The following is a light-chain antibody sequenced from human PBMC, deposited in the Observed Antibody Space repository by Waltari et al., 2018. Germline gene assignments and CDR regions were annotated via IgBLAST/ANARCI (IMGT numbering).Light chain of an antibody. CDR2: DAS. Sequence: DIQMTQSPSTLSAYVGDTVTITCRASHTIITWLAWYQQKPGKAPKLLIYDASTLESGVPSRFSGSGSGTEFTLTISSLQPLDFAVYYCQQYNTYPWTFGQGTQVEI. CDR1: HTIITW. J-gene: IGKJ1*01. CDR3: QQYNTYPWT. V-gene: IGKV1-5*01.